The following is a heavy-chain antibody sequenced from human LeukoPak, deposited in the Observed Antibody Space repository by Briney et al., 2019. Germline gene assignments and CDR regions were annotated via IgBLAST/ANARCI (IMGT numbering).Heavy chain of an antibody. CDR1: SGSCSGYY. CDR3: VSGGVQYDAFDY. J-gene: IGHJ4*02. CDR2: INHSGST. Sequence: PSETLSLTCAVYSGSCSGYYWSWMRQPPGKGLEWIGEINHSGSTNYNTSLKSRVTVSVDTSKNHFYLRLTSVTAAETAVYYCVSGGVQYDAFDYWGQGTLVTVSS. D-gene: IGHD3-16*01. V-gene: IGHV4-34*01.